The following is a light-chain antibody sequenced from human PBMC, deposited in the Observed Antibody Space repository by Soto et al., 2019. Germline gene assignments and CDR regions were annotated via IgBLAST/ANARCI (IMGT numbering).Light chain of an antibody. CDR3: SSYTSSSALI. CDR1: TNDIGSYNL. Sequence: QSVLTQPASVSGSPGQSITISCTGSTNDIGSYNLVSWYQQHPGKAPKLMIYGGNKRPSGVSNRFSGSRSGNTASLTISGLQAEDEADYYCSSYTSSSALIFGGGTKVTVL. J-gene: IGLJ2*01. V-gene: IGLV2-14*02. CDR2: GGN.